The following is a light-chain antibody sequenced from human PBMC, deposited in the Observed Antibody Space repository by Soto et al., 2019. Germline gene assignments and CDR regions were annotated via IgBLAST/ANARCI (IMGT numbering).Light chain of an antibody. CDR1: SSDVGSYNL. J-gene: IGLJ1*01. Sequence: SVLTQPASVSGSPGQSITISCTGTSSDVGSYNLVSWYQQHPGKAPKLMICEVSKRPSGVSNRFSGSKSGNTASLTISGLQAEDEADYYSCSYAGSSTVFRTGTKVTVL. CDR2: EVS. CDR3: CSYAGSSTV. V-gene: IGLV2-23*02.